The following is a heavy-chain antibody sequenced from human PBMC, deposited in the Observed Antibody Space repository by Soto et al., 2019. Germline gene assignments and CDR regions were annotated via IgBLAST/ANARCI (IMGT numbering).Heavy chain of an antibody. J-gene: IGHJ4*02. CDR1: GYSFTSYW. CDR2: IDPSDSYT. CDR3: ARLSYYYDSSGYLFDY. D-gene: IGHD3-22*01. V-gene: IGHV5-10-1*01. Sequence: GESLKISCKGSGYSFTSYWISWVRQMPGKGLEWMGRIDPSDSYTNYSPPFQGHVTISADKPISTAYLQWSSLKASDTAMYYCARLSYYYDSSGYLFDYWGQGTLVTVSS.